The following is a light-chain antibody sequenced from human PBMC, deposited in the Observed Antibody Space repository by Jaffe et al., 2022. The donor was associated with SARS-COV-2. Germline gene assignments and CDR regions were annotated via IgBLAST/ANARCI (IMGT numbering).Light chain of an antibody. CDR3: QQFGSSPRIT. CDR2: GAS. V-gene: IGKV3-20*01. J-gene: IGKJ3*01. CDR1: QSIANNY. Sequence: DIVLTQSPGTLSLSPGERATLSCRASQSIANNYLAWYQQKPGQAPRLLIYGASKRATGIPDRFSGSGSGTEFTLTVSRLEPEDFAVYYCQQFGSSPRITFGPGTKVDI.